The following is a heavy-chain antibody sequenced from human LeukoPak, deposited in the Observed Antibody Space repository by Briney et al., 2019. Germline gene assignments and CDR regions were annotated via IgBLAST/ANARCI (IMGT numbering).Heavy chain of an antibody. V-gene: IGHV3-30*18. CDR2: VSYDGSNK. CDR3: ANDYLL. J-gene: IGHJ4*02. CDR1: GFTFSSYG. Sequence: GGSLRLSRAASGFTFSSYGMHWVRQAPGKGLEWVAVVSYDGSNKYYADSVKGRFTISRDNSKNTLYLQMNSLRAEDTAVYYCANDYLLWGQGTLVTVSS. D-gene: IGHD1-26*01.